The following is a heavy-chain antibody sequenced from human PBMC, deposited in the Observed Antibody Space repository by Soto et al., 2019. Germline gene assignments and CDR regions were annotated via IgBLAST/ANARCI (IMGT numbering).Heavy chain of an antibody. V-gene: IGHV4-59*05. CDR3: ATTLPSTARFDY. CDR1: DLTFRYHD. CDR2: IYYSGKT. J-gene: IGHJ4*02. D-gene: IGHD1-1*01. Sequence: SQILCLTCPFVDLTFRYHDFSWIRTTPGKGLEWVGSIYYSGKTHYNPSLKSRTTISVDRSRNQFSLQVSSVTAADTAVYYCATTLPSTARFDYSCQGTVVT.